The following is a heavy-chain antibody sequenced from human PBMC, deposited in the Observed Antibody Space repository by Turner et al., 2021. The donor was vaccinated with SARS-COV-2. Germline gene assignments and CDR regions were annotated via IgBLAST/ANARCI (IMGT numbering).Heavy chain of an antibody. Sequence: QVQLQESGPGLVRPSETLSLTCTVSGDSISSKSWSWIRQSPGRGLEWIGYIYYRGSTNYNPSLKSRVTMSVDTSKNQFSLKLRSVTAADTAVYYCARELRFNWLDSWGQGTLVTVSS. CDR3: ARELRFNWLDS. V-gene: IGHV4-59*01. CDR2: IYYRGST. CDR1: GDSISSKS. J-gene: IGHJ5*01. D-gene: IGHD3-3*01.